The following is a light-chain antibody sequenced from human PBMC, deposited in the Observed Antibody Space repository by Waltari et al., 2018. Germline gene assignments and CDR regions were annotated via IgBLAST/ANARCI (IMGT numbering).Light chain of an antibody. J-gene: IGKJ4*01. V-gene: IGKV3-11*01. Sequence: EIVLTQSTATLSLAPGERATLSCRASQSASKYVAWYQQRPGQPPRLLIYDASNRAAGVPDRFDAFGSGTDFTLTINSLEPEDFAVYYCQQRNDWPLTFGGGTRVEIK. CDR2: DAS. CDR3: QQRNDWPLT. CDR1: QSASKY.